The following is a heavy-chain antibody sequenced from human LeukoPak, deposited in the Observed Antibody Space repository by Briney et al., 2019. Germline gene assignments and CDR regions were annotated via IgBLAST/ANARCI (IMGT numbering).Heavy chain of an antibody. CDR2: VYYTGST. J-gene: IGHJ4*02. Sequence: SETLSLTCSVSGGSVSNYYWSWIRQPPGKGLEWIGYVYYTGSTNYNPSLKSRVTISVDTSKNQFSLKLGSVTAADTAVYYCARGRIAAAALVDYWGQGTLVTVSS. V-gene: IGHV4-59*02. CDR1: GGSVSNYY. CDR3: ARGRIAAAALVDY. D-gene: IGHD6-13*01.